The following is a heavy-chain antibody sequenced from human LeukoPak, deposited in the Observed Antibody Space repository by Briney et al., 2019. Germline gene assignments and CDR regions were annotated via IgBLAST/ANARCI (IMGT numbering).Heavy chain of an antibody. CDR1: GFTFSSYG. CDR3: AKGPELQY. V-gene: IGHV3-30*18. CDR2: ISYDGSNK. D-gene: IGHD1-26*01. J-gene: IGHJ4*02. Sequence: GGSMRLSSAVSGFTFSSYGMHWDSQAPGKGLEWVAVISYDGSNKYYADSVKGRFTISRDNSKNTLYLQMNSLRAEDTAVYYCAKGPELQYWGQGTLVTVSS.